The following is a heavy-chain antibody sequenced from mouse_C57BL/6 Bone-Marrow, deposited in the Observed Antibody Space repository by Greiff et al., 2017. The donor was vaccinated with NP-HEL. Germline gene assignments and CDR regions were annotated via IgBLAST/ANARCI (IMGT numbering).Heavy chain of an antibody. CDR2: IYPRSGNT. D-gene: IGHD2-4*01. CDR1: GYTFTSYG. Sequence: LVESGAELARPGASVKLSCKASGYTFTSYGISWVKQRTGQGLEWIGEIYPRSGNTYYNEKFKGKATLTADKSSSTAYMELRSLTSEDSAVYFCAHYDVRAMDYWGQGTSVTVSS. J-gene: IGHJ4*01. CDR3: AHYDVRAMDY. V-gene: IGHV1-81*01.